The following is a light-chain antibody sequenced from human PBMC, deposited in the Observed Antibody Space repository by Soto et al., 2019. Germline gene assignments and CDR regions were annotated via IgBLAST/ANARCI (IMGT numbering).Light chain of an antibody. CDR3: AAWDDSLSGPHWV. V-gene: IGLV2-14*01. CDR1: SSDVGGYNY. Sequence: QSALTQPASVSGSPGQSITISCTGTSSDVGGYNYVSWYQQHPGKAPKLMIYEVYNRPSGISDRFSGSKSGDTASLAISGLRSEDEADYYCAAWDDSLSGPHWVFGGGTKLTVL. J-gene: IGLJ3*02. CDR2: EVY.